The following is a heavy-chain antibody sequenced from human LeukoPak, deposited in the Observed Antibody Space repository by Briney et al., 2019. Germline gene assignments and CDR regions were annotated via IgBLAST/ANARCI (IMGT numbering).Heavy chain of an antibody. Sequence: GGSLRLSCAASGFTFSGYWMHWVRQAPGKGLVWVSRINTDGSSTSYADSVKGRFTISRDNAKNSLYLQINSLRADDTAFYYCARDLGGWYFDLWGRGTLVIVSS. CDR1: GFTFSGYW. J-gene: IGHJ2*01. D-gene: IGHD7-27*01. CDR2: INTDGSST. CDR3: ARDLGGWYFDL. V-gene: IGHV3-74*01.